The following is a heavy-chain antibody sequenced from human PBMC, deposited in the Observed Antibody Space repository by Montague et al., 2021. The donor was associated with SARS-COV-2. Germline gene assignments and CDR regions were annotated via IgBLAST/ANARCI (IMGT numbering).Heavy chain of an antibody. CDR1: GGSFSGYY. CDR2: INHSGST. CDR3: ARVRAVPAAMRIFSLGRSYYGMDC. J-gene: IGHJ6*02. Sequence: SETLSLTCAVYGGSFSGYYWSWIRQPPGKGLEWIGEINHSGSTNYNPSLKSRVTISVDTSKNQFSLKLSSVTAADTAVHYCARVRAVPAAMRIFSLGRSYYGMDCWGQGTTVTVSS. D-gene: IGHD2-2*01. V-gene: IGHV4-34*01.